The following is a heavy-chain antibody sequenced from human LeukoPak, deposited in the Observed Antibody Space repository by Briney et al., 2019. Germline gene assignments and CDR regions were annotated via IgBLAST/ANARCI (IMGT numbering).Heavy chain of an antibody. V-gene: IGHV3-9*01. J-gene: IGHJ5*02. CDR2: ISWNSGSI. Sequence: QPGGSLRLSCAASGFTFDDYAMHWVRQAPGKGLEWVSGISWNSGSIGYADSVKGRFTISRDDAKNSLYLQMNSLRAEDTALYYCAKGLDSSGYGGNWFDPWGQGTLVTVSS. CDR1: GFTFDDYA. D-gene: IGHD3-22*01. CDR3: AKGLDSSGYGGNWFDP.